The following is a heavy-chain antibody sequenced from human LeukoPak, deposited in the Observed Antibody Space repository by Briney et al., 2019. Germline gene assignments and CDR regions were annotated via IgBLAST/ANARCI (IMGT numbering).Heavy chain of an antibody. V-gene: IGHV3-23*01. Sequence: QPGGSLRLSCAASGFTFSSYAMSWVRQAPGKGLEWVSAISGSGGSTYYADSVKGRFTISRDNSKNTLYLQMNSLRAEDTAVYYCAKARRLYYYDSSSYFDYWGQGTLVTVSS. CDR2: ISGSGGST. J-gene: IGHJ4*02. CDR1: GFTFSSYA. CDR3: AKARRLYYYDSSSYFDY. D-gene: IGHD3-22*01.